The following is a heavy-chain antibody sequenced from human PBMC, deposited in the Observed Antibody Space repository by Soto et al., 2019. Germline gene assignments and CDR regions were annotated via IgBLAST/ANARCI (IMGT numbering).Heavy chain of an antibody. CDR3: ARGWYYGLGSHDY. CDR1: GGSFSGYY. V-gene: IGHV4-34*01. J-gene: IGHJ4*02. Sequence: SETLSLTCAVYGGSFSGYYWSWIRQPPGKGLEWIGEINHSGSTNYNPSLKSRVTISVDTSKNQFSLKLSSVTAADTAVYYCARGWYYGLGSHDYWGQGTLVTVSS. D-gene: IGHD3-10*01. CDR2: INHSGST.